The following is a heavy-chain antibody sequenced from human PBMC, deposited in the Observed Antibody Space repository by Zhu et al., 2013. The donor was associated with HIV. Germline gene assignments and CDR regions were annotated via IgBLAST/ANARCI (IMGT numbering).Heavy chain of an antibody. Sequence: QVQLVQSGTEVKKPGASVKVACKSSGYTFTNNDINWVRQATGQGLEWMGWMNPNSGNTGYARKFQGRVTMTRNISISMAYMELSGLRSEDTAVYYCARGAGRYDFWSGYYTPQWAFDIWAKGNGHRSLQ. CDR1: GYTFTNND. CDR3: ARGAGRYDFWSGYYTPQWAFDI. D-gene: IGHD3-3*01. V-gene: IGHV1-8*01. J-gene: IGHJ3*02. CDR2: MNPNSGNT.